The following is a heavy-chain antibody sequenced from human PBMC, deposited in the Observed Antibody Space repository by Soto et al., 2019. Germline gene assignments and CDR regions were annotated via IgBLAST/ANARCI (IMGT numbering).Heavy chain of an antibody. J-gene: IGHJ4*02. D-gene: IGHD1-26*01. CDR3: ARAVGSGSILDYFDY. Sequence: PGGSLRLSCAASGFTFSSYAMHWVRQAPGKGLEWVAVISYDGSNKYYADSVKGRFTISRDNSKNTLYLQMNSLRAEDTAVYYCARAVGSGSILDYFDYWGQGTLVTVSS. V-gene: IGHV3-30-3*01. CDR2: ISYDGSNK. CDR1: GFTFSSYA.